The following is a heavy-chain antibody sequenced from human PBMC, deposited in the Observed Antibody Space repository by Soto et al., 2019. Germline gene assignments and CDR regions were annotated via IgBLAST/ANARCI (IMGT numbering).Heavy chain of an antibody. V-gene: IGHV3-23*01. Sequence: VRSLRLSRAASGLTFISYAMRWVRQAPGKGLEWVSGISDSGGSTYYADSVQGRFTISRDNSKNTLYLQMNSLRAEDTAVYYCAKGLTYYYDSSGQKGAFDIWGQGTMVTVSS. CDR1: GLTFISYA. J-gene: IGHJ3*02. CDR3: AKGLTYYYDSSGQKGAFDI. D-gene: IGHD3-22*01. CDR2: ISDSGGST.